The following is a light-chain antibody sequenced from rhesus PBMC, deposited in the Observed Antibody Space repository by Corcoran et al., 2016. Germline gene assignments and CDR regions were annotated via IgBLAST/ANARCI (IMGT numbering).Light chain of an antibody. V-gene: IGKV1-33*01. CDR1: QGIRNN. J-gene: IGKJ4*01. CDR3: QHGYGFLT. CDR2: AAS. Sequence: DIQMTQSPSSLSASVGDTVTITCQASQGIRNNLAWYQQKPGKSPKLLIYAASTLQRGVPARFSGSGYGTDFTRTISSLQPEEFATYYGQHGYGFLTFGGGTKVELK.